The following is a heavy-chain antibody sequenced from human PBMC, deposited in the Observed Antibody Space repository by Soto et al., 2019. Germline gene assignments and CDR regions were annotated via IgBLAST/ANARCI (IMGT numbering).Heavy chain of an antibody. D-gene: IGHD2-15*01. CDR1: AYTFTSYD. J-gene: IGHJ4*02. CDR3: ARVMLGGHSDY. V-gene: IGHV1-8*01. CDR2: MNPNNGNT. Sequence: GASVKVSCKAAAYTFTSYDINWVRQATGQDFEWMGWMNPNNGNTAYAQKFQGRVTMTRNTSIRTAYIDLSSLSSDDTAVYYCARVMLGGHSDYWGQGTLVTAPQ.